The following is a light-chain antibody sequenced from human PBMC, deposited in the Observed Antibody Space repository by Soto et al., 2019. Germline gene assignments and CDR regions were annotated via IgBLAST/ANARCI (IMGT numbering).Light chain of an antibody. Sequence: DVVMTQSPLSLPVTLGQPASISCRSSQSLVYDDGDTYLNWVHPRPGQSPRRLIYQVSNRDSGVPDRCSGSGSGTCFTLKISRVEAEDVGFYYCMQGTYWPPTFGQGTRVEIK. V-gene: IGKV2-30*01. CDR1: QSLVYDDGDTY. CDR3: MQGTYWPPT. CDR2: QVS. J-gene: IGKJ1*01.